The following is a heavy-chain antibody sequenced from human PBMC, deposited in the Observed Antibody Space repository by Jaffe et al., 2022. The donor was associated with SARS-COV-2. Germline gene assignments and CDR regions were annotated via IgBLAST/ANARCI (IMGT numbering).Heavy chain of an antibody. J-gene: IGHJ4*02. CDR1: GGSISTGDYF. Sequence: QVQLQESGPGLVQPSQILSLTCTVSGGSISTGDYFWSWIRQPAGKGLEWIGRADASGNTYYTPSLESRMAISVDTSKNHFSLQLTSVTAADTAVYYCARGGYFSAWYFDYWGQGALVTVSS. D-gene: IGHD6-19*01. CDR2: ADASGNT. V-gene: IGHV4-61*02. CDR3: ARGGYFSAWYFDY.